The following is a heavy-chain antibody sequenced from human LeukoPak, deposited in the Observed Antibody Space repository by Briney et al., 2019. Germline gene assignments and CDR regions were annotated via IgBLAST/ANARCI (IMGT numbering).Heavy chain of an antibody. V-gene: IGHV4-59*01. CDR2: IYYSGST. CDR3: ARDSYSSNWYKGVGWFDP. CDR1: GGSISSYY. D-gene: IGHD6-13*01. J-gene: IGHJ5*02. Sequence: SETLSLTCTVSGGSISSYYWSWIRQPPGKGLEWIGYIYYSGSTNYHPSLKSRVTISVDTSKNQFSLKLSSVTAADTAVYYCARDSYSSNWYKGVGWFDPWGQGTLVTVSS.